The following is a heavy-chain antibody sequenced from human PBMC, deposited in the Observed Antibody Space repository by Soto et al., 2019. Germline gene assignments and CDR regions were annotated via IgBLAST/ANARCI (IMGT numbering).Heavy chain of an antibody. V-gene: IGHV1-69*13. CDR2: IITIFGTA. D-gene: IGHD1-7*01. CDR3: ASSPTPRTTTAFFDY. J-gene: IGHJ4*02. CDR1: GGTFSSYA. Sequence: ASVKVSCKASGGTFSSYAISWVRQAPGQGLEWMGGIITIFGTANYAQKFQGRVTITADESTSTAYMVLSSLRSEDTAVYYCASSPTPRTTTAFFDYWGQGTLVTVSS.